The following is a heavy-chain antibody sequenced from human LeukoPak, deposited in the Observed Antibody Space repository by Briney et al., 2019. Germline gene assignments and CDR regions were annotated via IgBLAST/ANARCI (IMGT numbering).Heavy chain of an antibody. CDR1: GFTFSDYY. J-gene: IGHJ4*02. Sequence: GGSLRPSCAASGFTFSDYYMSWIRQAPGKGLEWVSYISSSGSTIYYADSVKGRFTISRDNAKNSLYLRMNSLRAEDTAVYYCARALNYYGSGSYYENGGDDYWGQGTLVTVSS. CDR2: ISSSGSTI. D-gene: IGHD3-10*01. CDR3: ARALNYYGSGSYYENGGDDY. V-gene: IGHV3-11*01.